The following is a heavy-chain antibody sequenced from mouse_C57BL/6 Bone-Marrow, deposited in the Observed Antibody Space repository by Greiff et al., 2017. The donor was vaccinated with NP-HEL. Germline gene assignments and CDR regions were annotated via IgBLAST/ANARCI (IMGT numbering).Heavy chain of an antibody. CDR2: IYPRSGNT. CDR1: GYTFTSYG. J-gene: IGHJ4*01. D-gene: IGHD2-3*01. V-gene: IGHV1-81*01. CDR3: ARYIDDGYPHYYAMDY. Sequence: QVQLKQSGAELARPGASVKLSCKASGYTFTSYGISWVKQRTGQGLEWIGEIYPRSGNTYYNEKFKGKATLTADKSSSTAYMELRSLTSEDSAVYFCARYIDDGYPHYYAMDYWGQGTSVTVSS.